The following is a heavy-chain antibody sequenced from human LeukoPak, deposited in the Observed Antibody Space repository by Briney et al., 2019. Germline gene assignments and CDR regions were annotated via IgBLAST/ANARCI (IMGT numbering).Heavy chain of an antibody. J-gene: IGHJ6*03. V-gene: IGHV3-9*01. CDR2: ISFNSGNT. CDR1: GFTFGDFA. Sequence: GTSLRLSCAGSGFTFGDFAVHWVRQAPGKGLEWISGISFNSGNTAYAASVKGRFTISRDNAKNSLYLQMDSLRPEGTALYFCAKDSRPRSYYYYFYMDVWGKGTTVTVSS. CDR3: AKDSRPRSYYYYFYMDV.